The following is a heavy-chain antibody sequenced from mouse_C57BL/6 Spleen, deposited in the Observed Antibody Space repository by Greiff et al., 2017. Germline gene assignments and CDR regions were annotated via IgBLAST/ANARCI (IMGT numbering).Heavy chain of an antibody. J-gene: IGHJ3*01. Sequence: VQLQQSGAELVKPGASVKLSCKASGYTFTSYWMQWVKQRPGQGLEWIGEIDPSDSYTNYNQKFKGKATLTVDTSSSTAYMQLSSLTSEDSAVYYCARRGYYYGPFAYWGQGTLVTVSA. CDR2: IDPSDSYT. CDR1: GYTFTSYW. D-gene: IGHD1-1*01. CDR3: ARRGYYYGPFAY. V-gene: IGHV1-50*01.